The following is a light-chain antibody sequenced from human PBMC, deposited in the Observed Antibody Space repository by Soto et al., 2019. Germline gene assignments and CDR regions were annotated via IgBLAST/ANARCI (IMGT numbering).Light chain of an antibody. Sequence: EFVLTQSPGTLSLSPGERATLSCRASQTVRNNYLAWYQQKPGQAPRLLIYDASSRATGIPDRFSGSGSGTDFTLTISRLEPEDFAVYYCQQYGSSPWTFVQGTKVDIK. CDR3: QQYGSSPWT. J-gene: IGKJ1*01. CDR2: DAS. CDR1: QTVRNNY. V-gene: IGKV3-20*01.